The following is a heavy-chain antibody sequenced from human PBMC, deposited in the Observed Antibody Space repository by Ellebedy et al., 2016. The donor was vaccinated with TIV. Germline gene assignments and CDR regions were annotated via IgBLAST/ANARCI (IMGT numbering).Heavy chain of an antibody. CDR3: ARDAIIWIFDS. CDR1: GFTFNSYS. Sequence: GESLKISWAASGFTFNSYSMNWVRQAPGKGLDWISYISKSDTTYYADSVRGRFTISRDNAKRSLYLQMNSLRLEDTAVYYCARDAIIWIFDSWGQGTLVTVSS. D-gene: IGHD2-2*03. CDR2: ISKSDTT. V-gene: IGHV3-48*01. J-gene: IGHJ4*02.